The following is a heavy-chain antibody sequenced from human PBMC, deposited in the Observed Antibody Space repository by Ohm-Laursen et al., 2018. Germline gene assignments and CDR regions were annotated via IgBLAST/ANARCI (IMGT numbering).Heavy chain of an antibody. CDR3: ARDSSRRAREGCMDD. CDR2: IWNDGSNK. D-gene: IGHD6-6*01. Sequence: SLRLSCAASGFTFSSYCMHWVRQAPGKGLEWVAVIWNDGSNKYYADSVKGRFTISRDNSKNTLYLQMNSLRVEDTAVYYCARDSSRRAREGCMDDWGQGTMVTVSS. V-gene: IGHV3-33*01. J-gene: IGHJ4*02. CDR1: GFTFSSYC.